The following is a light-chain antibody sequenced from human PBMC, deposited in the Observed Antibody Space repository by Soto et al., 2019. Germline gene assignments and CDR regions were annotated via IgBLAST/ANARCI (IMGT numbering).Light chain of an antibody. CDR3: ETWDFNTRV. Sequence: QLVLTQSSSASASLGSSVKLTCTLSSGHSSYIIAWHQQQPGKAPRYLMKLEGSGSYNKGSGVPDRFSGSSSGADRYLTISILQFEDEAEYYCETWDFNTRVFGGGTQLTVL. CDR2: LEGSGSY. J-gene: IGLJ3*02. CDR1: SGHSSYI. V-gene: IGLV4-60*02.